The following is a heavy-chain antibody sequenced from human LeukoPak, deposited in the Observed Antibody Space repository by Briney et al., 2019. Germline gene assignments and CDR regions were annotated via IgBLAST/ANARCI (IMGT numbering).Heavy chain of an antibody. Sequence: ASVKVSCKASGYTFTSYGISWVRQAPGQGLEWMGWISAYNGNTDYAQKLQGRVTMTTDTSTSTAYMELRSLRSDDTAVYYCARDGIVVVTVEFDYWGQGTLVTVSS. D-gene: IGHD2-21*02. CDR1: GYTFTSYG. CDR3: ARDGIVVVTVEFDY. CDR2: ISAYNGNT. V-gene: IGHV1-18*01. J-gene: IGHJ4*02.